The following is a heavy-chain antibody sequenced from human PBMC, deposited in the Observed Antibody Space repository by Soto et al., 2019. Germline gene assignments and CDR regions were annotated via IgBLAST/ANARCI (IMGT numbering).Heavy chain of an antibody. CDR2: INWNGGST. Sequence: GGSLRLSCAASGFTFDDYGMSWVRQAPGKGLEWVSGINWNGGSTGYAESGKGRFTISRDNAKNSLYLQMNSLRAEDTALYHCARGRNYYGSGSYQSNWFDSWGQGTLVTVSS. J-gene: IGHJ5*01. CDR1: GFTFDDYG. D-gene: IGHD3-10*01. CDR3: ARGRNYYGSGSYQSNWFDS. V-gene: IGHV3-20*01.